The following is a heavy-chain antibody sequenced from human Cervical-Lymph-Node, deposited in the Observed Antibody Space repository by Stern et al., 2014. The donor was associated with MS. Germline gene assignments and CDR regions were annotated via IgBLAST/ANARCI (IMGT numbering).Heavy chain of an antibody. Sequence: VQLVESGPGLVKPSGALSLTCTVSGGSISSSNWWSWVRQPPGKGLEWIGEIYHSGSTNYNPSLKSRFTLSLDKSKDPFSMERTSVAAADTAIYYCARDARGGGDCCNWFDPWGQGTLVTVSS. V-gene: IGHV4-4*02. CDR1: GGSISSSNW. CDR3: ARDARGGGDCCNWFDP. J-gene: IGHJ5*02. CDR2: IYHSGST. D-gene: IGHD2-21*02.